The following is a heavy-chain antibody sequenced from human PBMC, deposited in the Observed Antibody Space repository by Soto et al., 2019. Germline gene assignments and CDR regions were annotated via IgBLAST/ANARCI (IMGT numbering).Heavy chain of an antibody. CDR2: ISGSGGST. Sequence: EVQLLESGGGLVQPGGSLRLSCAGSGFTFSSYAMSWVRQAPGQGLEWVSAISGSGGSTYYADSVKGRFTISRDNSKNTLYLQVNSLRSEDTGVYYCAKGYSSGWTDAFDIWGQGTMVTVSS. J-gene: IGHJ3*02. CDR1: GFTFSSYA. D-gene: IGHD6-19*01. CDR3: AKGYSSGWTDAFDI. V-gene: IGHV3-23*01.